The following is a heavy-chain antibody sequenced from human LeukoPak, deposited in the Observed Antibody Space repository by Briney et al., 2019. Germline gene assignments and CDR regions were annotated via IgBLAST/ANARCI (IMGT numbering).Heavy chain of an antibody. Sequence: ASVKVSCKASGYTFTSYAMNWVRQATGQGLEWMGWMNPNSGNTGSAQKFQGRVTITRSTSISTAYMELSSLRSEDTAVYYCATGTGDVFDIWGQGTMVTVSS. CDR2: MNPNSGNT. CDR3: ATGTGDVFDI. CDR1: GYTFTSYA. J-gene: IGHJ3*02. V-gene: IGHV1-8*03. D-gene: IGHD3/OR15-3a*01.